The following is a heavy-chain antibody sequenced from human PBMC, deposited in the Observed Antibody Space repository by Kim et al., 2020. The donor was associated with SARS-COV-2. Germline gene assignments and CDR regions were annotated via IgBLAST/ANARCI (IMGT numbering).Heavy chain of an antibody. CDR2: ISSSSSYI. CDR1: GFTFSSYS. V-gene: IGHV3-21*01. J-gene: IGHJ4*02. Sequence: GGSLRLSCAASGFTFSSYSMNWVRQAPGKGLEWVSSISSSSSYIYYADSVKGRFTISRDNAKNSLYLQMNSLRAEDTAVYYCAREDGMATPGSFDYWGQGTLVTVSS. CDR3: AREDGMATPGSFDY. D-gene: IGHD5-12*01.